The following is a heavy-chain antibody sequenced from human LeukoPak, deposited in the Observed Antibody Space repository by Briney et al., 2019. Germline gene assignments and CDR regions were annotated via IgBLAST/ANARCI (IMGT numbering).Heavy chain of an antibody. J-gene: IGHJ6*02. CDR2: ISGSGGST. D-gene: IGHD4-17*01. Sequence: GGSLRLSCAASGFTFSSYAMSWVRQAPGKGLEWVSAISGSGGSTYYADSGKGRFTISRDNSKNTLYLQMNSLRAEDTAVYYCAKDIFRSMTTVTTFSYYYYGMDVWGQGTTVTVSS. CDR3: AKDIFRSMTTVTTFSYYYYGMDV. CDR1: GFTFSSYA. V-gene: IGHV3-23*01.